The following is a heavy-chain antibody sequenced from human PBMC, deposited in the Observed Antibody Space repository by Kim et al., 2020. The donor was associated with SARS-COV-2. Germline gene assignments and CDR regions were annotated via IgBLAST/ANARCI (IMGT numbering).Heavy chain of an antibody. CDR1: GFTFDDYA. V-gene: IGHV3-9*01. D-gene: IGHD6-13*01. CDR2: ISWNSGSI. J-gene: IGHJ4*02. Sequence: GGSLRLSCAASGFTFDDYAMHWVRQAPGKGLEWVSGISWNSGSIGYADSVKGRFTISRDNAKNSLYLQMNSLRAEDTALYYCAKDRVYSSSWYDYWGQGTQVTVSS. CDR3: AKDRVYSSSWYDY.